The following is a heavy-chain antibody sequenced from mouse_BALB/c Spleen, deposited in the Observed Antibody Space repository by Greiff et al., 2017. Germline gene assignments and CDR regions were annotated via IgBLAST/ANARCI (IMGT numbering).Heavy chain of an antibody. D-gene: IGHD2-14*01. Sequence: EVKLVESGGGLVQPGGSLRLSCATSGFSFTDYYMSWVRQPPGKALEWLGFIRNKANGYTTEYSASVKGRFTISSDNSQNIHYLQMNALRAEDSATYYCAIDYYRYGYIDFWGAGTTVTVSS. CDR3: AIDYYRYGYIDF. J-gene: IGHJ1*01. CDR1: GFSFTDYY. CDR2: IRNKANGYTT. V-gene: IGHV7-3*02.